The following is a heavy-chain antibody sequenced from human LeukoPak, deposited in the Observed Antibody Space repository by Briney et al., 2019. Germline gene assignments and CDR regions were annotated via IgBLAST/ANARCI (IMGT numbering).Heavy chain of an antibody. J-gene: IGHJ4*02. CDR3: ARVGVTGYSSG. Sequence: GGSLRLSCAASGFTFSSYEMNWVRQAPGKGLEWVSYISSSGSTIYYADSVKGRFTISRDNAKNSLYLQMNSLRAEDTAVYYCARVGVTGYSSGWGQGTLLTVSS. CDR1: GFTFSSYE. D-gene: IGHD6-19*01. CDR2: ISSSGSTI. V-gene: IGHV3-48*03.